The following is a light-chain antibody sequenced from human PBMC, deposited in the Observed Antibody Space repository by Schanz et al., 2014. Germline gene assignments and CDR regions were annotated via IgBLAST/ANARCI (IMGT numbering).Light chain of an antibody. CDR1: SSDVGGYHY. J-gene: IGLJ3*02. V-gene: IGLV2-8*01. CDR3: ASWDDSLYARV. CDR2: EVS. Sequence: QSALTQPPSASGSPGQSVTISCTGTSSDVGGYHYVSWYQQHPGKAPKLMIYEVSKRPSGVPDRFSGSKSGNTASLTVSGLQAEDEADYYCASWDDSLYARVFGGGTKLTVL.